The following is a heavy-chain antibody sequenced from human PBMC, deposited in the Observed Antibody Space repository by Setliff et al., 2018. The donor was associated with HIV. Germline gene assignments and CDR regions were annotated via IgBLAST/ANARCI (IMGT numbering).Heavy chain of an antibody. CDR3: ARSGSYVGPIQH. J-gene: IGHJ1*01. V-gene: IGHV4-4*07. D-gene: IGHD3-10*02. Sequence: SETLSLTCTVSGGSLSSYYWSWIRQPAGKGLEWIGRIYSSGGTNYNPSLKSRLTMSVDTSKNQFSLKLTSVTAADTAVYYCARSGSYVGPIQHWGQGTLVTVS. CDR1: GGSLSSYY. CDR2: IYSSGGT.